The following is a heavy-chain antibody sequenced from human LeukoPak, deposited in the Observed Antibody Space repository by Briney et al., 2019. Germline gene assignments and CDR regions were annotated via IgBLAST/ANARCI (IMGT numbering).Heavy chain of an antibody. V-gene: IGHV1-46*02. Sequence: GASVKVSCKASGYTFNIYYVHWVRQAPGQGLEWMGLINPSGDNTNNAQKFQGRVTVTRDTSTSTVYMELSSLRSEDTAVYYCARGRIAAAGAIDYWGQGARVTVSS. J-gene: IGHJ4*02. CDR1: GYTFNIYY. CDR3: ARGRIAAAGAIDY. D-gene: IGHD6-13*01. CDR2: INPSGDNT.